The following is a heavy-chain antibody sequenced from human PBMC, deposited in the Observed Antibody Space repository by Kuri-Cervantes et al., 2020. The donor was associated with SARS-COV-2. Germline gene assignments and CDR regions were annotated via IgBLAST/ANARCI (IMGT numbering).Heavy chain of an antibody. D-gene: IGHD1-26*01. Sequence: GSSLKISCAASGFTFSSYGMHWVRQAPGKGLEWVAVISYDGSNKYYADSVKGRFTISRDNAKNSLYLQMNSLRAEDTAVYYCARVRIEWELPEGFDPWGQGTLVTVSS. CDR3: ARVRIEWELPEGFDP. CDR2: ISYDGSNK. CDR1: GFTFSSYG. V-gene: IGHV3-33*05. J-gene: IGHJ5*02.